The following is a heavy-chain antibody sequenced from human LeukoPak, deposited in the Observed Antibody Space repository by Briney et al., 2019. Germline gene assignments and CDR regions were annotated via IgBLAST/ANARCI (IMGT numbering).Heavy chain of an antibody. CDR1: GFTLGSYA. V-gene: IGHV3-23*01. Sequence: PGGSLRLSCAVSGFTLGSYAVSWVRQAPGKGLEWVSVLSGGGGDTYHADSVKGRFTISGDNSKNTLYLQMNSLRVEDTAVYYCARGGTVTLYYYYGMDVWGQGTTVTVSS. J-gene: IGHJ6*02. CDR3: ARGGTVTLYYYYGMDV. CDR2: LSGGGGDT. D-gene: IGHD4-17*01.